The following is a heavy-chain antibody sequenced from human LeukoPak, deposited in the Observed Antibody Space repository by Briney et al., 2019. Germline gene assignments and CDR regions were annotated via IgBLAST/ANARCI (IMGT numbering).Heavy chain of an antibody. V-gene: IGHV3-49*04. CDR3: TRDDSNYPYYYYMDV. CDR2: IRSKAYGGTT. J-gene: IGHJ6*03. Sequence: GGSLRLSCTASGFTFGEYARSWVRQAPGKGLEWGGFIRSKAYGGTTEYAASVKGRFTISRDDSKSIAYLQMNSLKTEDTAVYYCTRDDSNYPYYYYMDVWGKGTTVTVSS. CDR1: GFTFGEYA. D-gene: IGHD4-11*01.